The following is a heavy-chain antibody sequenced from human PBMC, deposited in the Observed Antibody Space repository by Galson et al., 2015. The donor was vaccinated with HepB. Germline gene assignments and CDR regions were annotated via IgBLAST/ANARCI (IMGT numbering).Heavy chain of an antibody. J-gene: IGHJ3*02. D-gene: IGHD2-21*02. Sequence: SLRLSCAASGFTFSSYGMHWVRQAPGKGLEWVAVISYDGSNKYYADSVKGRFTISRDNSKNTLYLQMNSLRAEDTAVYYCAKVGGDGAFDIWGQGTMVTVSS. CDR1: GFTFSSYG. CDR2: ISYDGSNK. CDR3: AKVGGDGAFDI. V-gene: IGHV3-30*18.